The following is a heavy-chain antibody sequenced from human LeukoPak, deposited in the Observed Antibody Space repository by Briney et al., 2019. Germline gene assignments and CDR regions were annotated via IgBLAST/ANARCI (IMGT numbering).Heavy chain of an antibody. CDR1: GGSFSGYY. Sequence: SETLSLTCAVYGGSFSGYYWSWIRQPPGKGLEWIGEINHSGSTNYNPSLKSRVTISVDTSKNQFSLKLSSVTAADTAVYYCAREHRVVRGVIGSWFDPWGQGTLVTVSS. D-gene: IGHD3-10*01. CDR3: AREHRVVRGVIGSWFDP. CDR2: INHSGST. V-gene: IGHV4-34*01. J-gene: IGHJ5*02.